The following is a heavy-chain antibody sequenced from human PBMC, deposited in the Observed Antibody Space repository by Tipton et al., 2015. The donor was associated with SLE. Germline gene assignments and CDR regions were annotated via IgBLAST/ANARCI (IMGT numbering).Heavy chain of an antibody. CDR3: AKLATGYFTFFDH. V-gene: IGHV3-23*01. CDR2: ISAGGGST. Sequence: GSLRLSCAASGFNFSTYAMSWVRQAPGKGLDWVSVISAGGGSTFSSDSVKGRITISRDNSKNTLYLQLKSLRAEDTAVYFCAKLATGYFTFFDHWGQGAPVTVSS. D-gene: IGHD3/OR15-3a*01. CDR1: GFNFSTYA. J-gene: IGHJ4*02.